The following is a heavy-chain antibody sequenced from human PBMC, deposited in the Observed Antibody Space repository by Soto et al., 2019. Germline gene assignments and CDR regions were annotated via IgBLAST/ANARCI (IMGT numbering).Heavy chain of an antibody. V-gene: IGHV1-46*03. D-gene: IGHD3-10*01. CDR1: GYTFTSYY. CDR2: INPSGGST. Sequence: ASVKVSCKASGYTFTSYYMHWVRQAPGQGLEWMGIINPSGGSTSYAQKFQGRVTMTRDTSTSTVYMELSSLRSEDTAVYYCARDAFFYSGGYYYMDVFGKRTPVTVSS. CDR3: ARDAFFYSGGYYYMDV. J-gene: IGHJ6*03.